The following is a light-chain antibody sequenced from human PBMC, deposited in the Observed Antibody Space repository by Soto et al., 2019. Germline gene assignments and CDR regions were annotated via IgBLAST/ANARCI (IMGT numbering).Light chain of an antibody. CDR2: GAS. CDR3: QQYHKWPPFT. Sequence: EIVMTQSPSTLSVSPGERATLSCRASQTVSSNLDWYQQKPGQPPRVLIFGASTRATGIPARFSGSGSGTEFTLTISSLQSEDFAVYYCQQYHKWPPFTFGQGTKLEIK. CDR1: QTVSSN. V-gene: IGKV3-15*01. J-gene: IGKJ2*01.